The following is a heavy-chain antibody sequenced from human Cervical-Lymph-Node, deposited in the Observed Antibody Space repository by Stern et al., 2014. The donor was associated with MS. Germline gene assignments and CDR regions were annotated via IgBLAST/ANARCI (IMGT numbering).Heavy chain of an antibody. CDR3: TRALRIADRPSPGGHWFDP. CDR1: GYIFTDYY. D-gene: IGHD6-6*01. Sequence: QLVQSGAEVEKPGASVKVSCKASGYIFTDYYLHWVRQAPGQGLEWMGRLNPKSGGTSYAQSFQGRVTLTRDTSITTAYMDLSRLTSDDTAVYYCTRALRIADRPSPGGHWFDPWGQGTLVIVSS. CDR2: LNPKSGGT. V-gene: IGHV1-2*02. J-gene: IGHJ5*02.